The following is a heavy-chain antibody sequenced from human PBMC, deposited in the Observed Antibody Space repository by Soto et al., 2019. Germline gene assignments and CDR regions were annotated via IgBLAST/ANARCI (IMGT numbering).Heavy chain of an antibody. Sequence: PSETLSLTCTVSGGSIISGYWSWIRQPPGKGLEWIGYISYSGNTNYNPSLKSRVTMSVDTPKNQFSLRLSSVTTADKAVYYCEGIPGSAGSPIDYWGQGTLVTVSS. CDR3: EGIPGSAGSPIDY. D-gene: IGHD2-15*01. CDR1: GGSIISGY. J-gene: IGHJ4*02. V-gene: IGHV4-59*01. CDR2: ISYSGNT.